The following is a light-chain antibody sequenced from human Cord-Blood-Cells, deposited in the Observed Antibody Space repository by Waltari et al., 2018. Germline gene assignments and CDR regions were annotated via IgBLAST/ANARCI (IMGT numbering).Light chain of an antibody. CDR3: QQYNSYST. J-gene: IGKJ2*01. CDR2: KAS. Sequence: DIQITQSPSTLSASVGDRVTITCRASQSISSWLAWYQQKPGKAPKLLIYKASSLESGVPSRCSGSGSGTEFTLTISSLQPDDFATYYCQQYNSYSTFGQGTKLEIK. CDR1: QSISSW. V-gene: IGKV1-5*03.